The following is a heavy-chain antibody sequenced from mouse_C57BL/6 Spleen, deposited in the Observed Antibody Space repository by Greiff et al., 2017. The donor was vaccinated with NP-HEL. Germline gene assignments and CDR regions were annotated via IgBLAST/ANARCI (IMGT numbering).Heavy chain of an antibody. J-gene: IGHJ4*01. V-gene: IGHV1-15*01. CDR1: GYTFTDYE. CDR3: TRLYSNSYAMDY. Sequence: VKLVESGAELVRPGASVTLSCKASGYTFTDYEMHWVKQTPVHGLEWIGAIDPETGGTAYNQKFKGKAILTADKSSSTAYMELRSLTSEDSAVYYCTRLYSNSYAMDYWGQGTSVTVSS. CDR2: IDPETGGT. D-gene: IGHD2-5*01.